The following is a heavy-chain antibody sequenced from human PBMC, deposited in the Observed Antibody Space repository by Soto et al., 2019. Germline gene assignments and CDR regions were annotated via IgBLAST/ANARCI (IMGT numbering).Heavy chain of an antibody. D-gene: IGHD3-9*01. CDR3: ARSSKILTGYPRYHYYYGMDV. CDR1: GYTFTSYA. V-gene: IGHV1-3*01. CDR2: INAGNGNT. J-gene: IGHJ6*02. Sequence: ASVKVSCKASGYTFTSYAMHWVRQAPGQRLEWVGWINAGNGNTKYSQKFQGRVTITRDTSASTAYMELSSLRSEDTAVYYCARSSKILTGYPRYHYYYGMDVWGQGTTVTVSS.